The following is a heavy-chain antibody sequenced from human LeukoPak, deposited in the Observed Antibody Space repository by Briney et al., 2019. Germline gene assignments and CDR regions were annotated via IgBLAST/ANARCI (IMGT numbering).Heavy chain of an antibody. V-gene: IGHV3-30*03. J-gene: IGHJ4*02. CDR2: ISYDGSNK. D-gene: IGHD3-16*01. CDR1: GFTFSSYG. CDR3: AGGEGVGY. Sequence: GGSLRLSCAASGFTFSSYGMHWVRQAPGKGLEWVAVISYDGSNKYYADSVKGRFTISRDNSKNTLYLQMNRLRSDDTAVYYCAGGEGVGYWGQGTLVTVSS.